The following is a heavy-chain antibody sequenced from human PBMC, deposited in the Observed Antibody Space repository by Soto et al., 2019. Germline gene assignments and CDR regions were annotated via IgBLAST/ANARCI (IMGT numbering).Heavy chain of an antibody. D-gene: IGHD4-17*01. V-gene: IGHV4-30-2*01. Sequence: QLQLQESGSGLVKPSQTLSLTCAVSGGSISSGGYSCNWIRQPPGKGLEWIGYIYHSGSTYYNPSLKRGVTISVDRSKNQFSLKLSSVTAADTAVYYCARGMTTVTTFDYWGQGTLVTVSS. CDR1: GGSISSGGYS. CDR2: IYHSGST. CDR3: ARGMTTVTTFDY. J-gene: IGHJ4*02.